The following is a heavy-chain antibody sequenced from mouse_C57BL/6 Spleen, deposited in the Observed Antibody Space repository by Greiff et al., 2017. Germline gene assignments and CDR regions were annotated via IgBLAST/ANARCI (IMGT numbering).Heavy chain of an antibody. J-gene: IGHJ1*03. Sequence: QVQLQQPGAELVKPEASVKLSCKASGYTFTSYWMHWVKQRPGQGLEWIGMIHPNSGSTNYNEKFKSKATLTVDKSSSTAYMQLSSLTSEDSAVYYCANYYGSSYWYFDVWGTGTTVTVSS. D-gene: IGHD1-1*01. CDR2: IHPNSGST. CDR1: GYTFTSYW. CDR3: ANYYGSSYWYFDV. V-gene: IGHV1-64*01.